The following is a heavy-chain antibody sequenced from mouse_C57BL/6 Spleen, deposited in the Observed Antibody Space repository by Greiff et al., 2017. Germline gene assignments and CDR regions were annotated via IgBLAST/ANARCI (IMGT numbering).Heavy chain of an antibody. Sequence: EVQLQQSGPELVKPGDSVKISCKASGYSFTGYFMNWVMQSHGKSLEWIGRINPYNGDTFYNQKFKGKATLNVAKSSSTAHMELRSLTSEASAVYYCARSSSSSSCFDYWCQGTTLTVSS. V-gene: IGHV1-20*01. CDR2: INPYNGDT. CDR3: ARSSSSSSCFDY. CDR1: GYSFTGYF. J-gene: IGHJ2*01. D-gene: IGHD1-1*01.